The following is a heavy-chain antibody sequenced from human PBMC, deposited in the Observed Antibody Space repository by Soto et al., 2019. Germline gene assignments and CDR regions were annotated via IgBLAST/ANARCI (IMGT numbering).Heavy chain of an antibody. D-gene: IGHD2-2*01. CDR1: GGTLSSYA. CDR2: IIPIFGTA. CDR3: ARLIMYCSSTSCTTGGAFDI. J-gene: IGHJ3*02. Sequence: QVQLVQSGAEVKKPGSSVKVSCKASGGTLSSYAISWVRQAPVQGLEWMGGIIPIFGTANYAQKFQGRVTITADKSTSTAYMELSSLRSEDTAVYYCARLIMYCSSTSCTTGGAFDIWGQGTMVTVSS. V-gene: IGHV1-69*06.